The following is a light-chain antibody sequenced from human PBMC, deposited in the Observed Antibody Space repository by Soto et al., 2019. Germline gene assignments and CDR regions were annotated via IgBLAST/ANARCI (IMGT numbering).Light chain of an antibody. V-gene: IGKV3-15*01. Sequence: EVVMTQSPASLSASPGERVTLSCRASQNIRSSLAWYQQRPGQAPRLLIYGASTRATGIPARFSGSGSGTEFTLTISSLQSEDFAVYYCQQYNNWPYTFGQGTKVDIK. CDR2: GAS. CDR1: QNIRSS. J-gene: IGKJ2*01. CDR3: QQYNNWPYT.